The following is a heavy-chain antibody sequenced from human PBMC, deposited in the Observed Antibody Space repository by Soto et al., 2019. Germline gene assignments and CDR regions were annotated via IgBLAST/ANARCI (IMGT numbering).Heavy chain of an antibody. D-gene: IGHD2-21*01. CDR3: AKSGWGVVVPTVIWYFDL. CDR1: GFNFSSHA. Sequence: EVQLLESGGGLVQPGGSLRLSCAASGFNFSSHAMSWVRQAPGKGLEWVSAISGSGGSTYYADSVEGRFTIFRDNSKNTLYLQMSSLRAEDTAVYYCAKSGWGVVVPTVIWYFDLWGRGTLVTVSS. V-gene: IGHV3-23*01. CDR2: ISGSGGST. J-gene: IGHJ2*01.